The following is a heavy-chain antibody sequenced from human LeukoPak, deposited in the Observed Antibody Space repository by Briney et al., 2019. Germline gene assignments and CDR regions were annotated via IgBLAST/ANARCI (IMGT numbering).Heavy chain of an antibody. V-gene: IGHV1-3*01. CDR2: INAGNGNT. J-gene: IGHJ4*02. D-gene: IGHD3-10*01. Sequence: GASVKVSCKASGYTFTSYAMHWVRQAPGQRLEWMGWINAGNGNTKYSQKFQGRVTITRDTSASTAYMELSSLRSEDTAVYYCARVGVESLWFGELSTPFDYWGQGALVTVSS. CDR3: ARVGVESLWFGELSTPFDY. CDR1: GYTFTSYA.